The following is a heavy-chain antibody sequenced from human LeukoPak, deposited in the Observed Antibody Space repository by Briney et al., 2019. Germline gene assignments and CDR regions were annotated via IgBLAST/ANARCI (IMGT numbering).Heavy chain of an antibody. J-gene: IGHJ6*02. Sequence: SETLSLTCAVYGGSFSGYYWSWIRQPPGKGLEWIGEINHSGSTNYNPPLKSRVTISVDTSKNQFSLKLSSVTAADTAVYHCARDRATITIFGVDPYYYYGMDVWGQGTTVTVSS. D-gene: IGHD3-3*01. CDR3: ARDRATITIFGVDPYYYYGMDV. CDR2: INHSGST. CDR1: GGSFSGYY. V-gene: IGHV4-34*01.